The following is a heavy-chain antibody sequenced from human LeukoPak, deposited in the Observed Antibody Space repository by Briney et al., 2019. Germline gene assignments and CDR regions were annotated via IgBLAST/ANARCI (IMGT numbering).Heavy chain of an antibody. CDR1: GGSFSGYY. CDR2: INHSGST. Sequence: SETLSLTCAVYGGSFSGYYWSWIRQPPGRGREWIGEINHSGSTNYNRSLKSRVTISVDTSKNQFSLKLSSVTAAATAVYYCGRGSSWRSFDYWGQGTLVTVSS. J-gene: IGHJ4*02. V-gene: IGHV4-34*01. CDR3: GRGSSWRSFDY. D-gene: IGHD6-13*01.